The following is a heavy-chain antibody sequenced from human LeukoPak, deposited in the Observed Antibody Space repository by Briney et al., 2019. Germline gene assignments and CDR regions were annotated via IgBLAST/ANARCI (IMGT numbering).Heavy chain of an antibody. V-gene: IGHV1-2*02. CDR1: GYTFTSYG. J-gene: IGHJ4*02. CDR3: ARESIDALDY. Sequence: GASVKVSCKASGYTFTSYGISWVRQAPGQGLEWMGWINPNSGGTNYAQKFQGRVTMTRDTSISTAYMELSRLRSDDTAVYYCARESIDALDYWGQGTLVTVSS. CDR2: INPNSGGT. D-gene: IGHD2-15*01.